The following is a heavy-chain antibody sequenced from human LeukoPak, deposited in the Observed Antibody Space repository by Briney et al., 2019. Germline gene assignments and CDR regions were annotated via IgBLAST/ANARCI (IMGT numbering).Heavy chain of an antibody. CDR1: GFSLTTCGAG. V-gene: IGHV2-5*01. D-gene: IGHD3-9*01. J-gene: IGHJ4*02. CDR2: IYWNDDK. CDR3: AHSRRYYDSLTGYYPHVDY. Sequence: SGPTLVNPTQTLTLTCTFSGFSLTTCGAGVGWTRQPPGKALEWLALIYWNDDKFYSPSLRSRLTITKDSSKNRVVLTMTYMDPVDTATYYCAHSRRYYDSLTGYYPHVDYWGQGTLVTVSS.